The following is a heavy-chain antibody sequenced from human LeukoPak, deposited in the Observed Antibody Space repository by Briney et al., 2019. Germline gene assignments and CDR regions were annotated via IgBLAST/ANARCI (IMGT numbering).Heavy chain of an antibody. J-gene: IGHJ3*02. V-gene: IGHV4-59*12. Sequence: SETLSLTCTVSGGSISSYYWSWIRQPPGKGLEWIGYIYYSGSTNYSPSLKCRVTISVDTSKNQFSLKLSSVTAADTAVYYCARDNYDSSGYYPSDAFDIWGQGTMVTVSS. CDR3: ARDNYDSSGYYPSDAFDI. CDR1: GGSISSYY. CDR2: IYYSGST. D-gene: IGHD3-22*01.